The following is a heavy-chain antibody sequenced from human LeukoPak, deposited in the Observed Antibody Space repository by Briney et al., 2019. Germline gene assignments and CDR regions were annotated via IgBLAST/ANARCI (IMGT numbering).Heavy chain of an antibody. J-gene: IGHJ5*02. Sequence: PGGSLRLSCAASGFTVSSNYMSWVRQAPGKGPEWVSVIYSGGSTYYADSVKGRFTISRDNSKNTLYLQMNSLRAEDTAVYYCAKVPGRYFDWLSGNWFDPWGQGTLVTVSS. CDR3: AKVPGRYFDWLSGNWFDP. CDR2: IYSGGST. V-gene: IGHV3-66*01. D-gene: IGHD3-9*01. CDR1: GFTVSSNY.